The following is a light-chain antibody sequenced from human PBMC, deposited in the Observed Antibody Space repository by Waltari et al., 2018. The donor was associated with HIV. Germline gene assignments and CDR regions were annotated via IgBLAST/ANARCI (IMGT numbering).Light chain of an antibody. J-gene: IGKJ1*01. CDR3: QQSYNTPQT. CDR2: AAS. V-gene: IGKV1-39*01. Sequence: DIQMTQSPSSLSASVGDRVTITCRASQSISSYLNWYQQKPGKAPKLLIYAASSLQSGVPSRFSGSGSGTDFTLTISSLQPEDFAAYYCQQSYNTPQTFGQGT. CDR1: QSISSY.